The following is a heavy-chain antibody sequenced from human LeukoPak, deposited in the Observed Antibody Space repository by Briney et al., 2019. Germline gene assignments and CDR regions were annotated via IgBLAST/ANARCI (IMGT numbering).Heavy chain of an antibody. V-gene: IGHV3-23*01. CDR3: AGINDYGDPTGAFDI. J-gene: IGHJ3*02. D-gene: IGHD4-17*01. CDR1: GFTFSSYA. CDR2: MSSGGYSE. Sequence: GGSLRLSCAASGFTFSSYAMSWVRQAPGKGLEWVSVMSSGGYSEYYSDSVRGRFTISRDNSKDTLYLQMNSLTAEDTAVYYCAGINDYGDPTGAFDIWGQGTMVTVSS.